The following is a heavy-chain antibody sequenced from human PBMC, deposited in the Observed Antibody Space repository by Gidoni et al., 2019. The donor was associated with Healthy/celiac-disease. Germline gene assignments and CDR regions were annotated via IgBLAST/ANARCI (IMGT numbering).Heavy chain of an antibody. CDR1: GGTFSSYA. V-gene: IGHV1-69*04. D-gene: IGHD2-15*01. CDR3: ARGEGSYCSGGSCYPTKFDP. J-gene: IGHJ5*02. Sequence: QVQLVQSGAEVKKPGPSVTVSCKASGGTFSSYAISWVRQGPGQGLEWMGRIIPILGIANYAQKFQGRVTITADKSTSTAYMELSSLRSEDTAVYYCARGEGSYCSGGSCYPTKFDPWGQGTLVTVSS. CDR2: IIPILGIA.